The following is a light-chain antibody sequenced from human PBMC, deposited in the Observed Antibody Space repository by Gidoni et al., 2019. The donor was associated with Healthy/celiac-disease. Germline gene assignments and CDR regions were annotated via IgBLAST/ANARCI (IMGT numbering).Light chain of an antibody. J-gene: IGKJ1*01. CDR2: AAS. Sequence: IRMTRSPSSLSASTGDRVTITCRASQGMSSYLAWYQQKPGKAPKLLIYAASTLQSGVPSRFSGSGAGKDFTLIISCLQSEYFATYYRQQYNRYPQTFGQGTKVEIK. CDR1: QGMSSY. CDR3: QQYNRYPQT. V-gene: IGKV1-8*01.